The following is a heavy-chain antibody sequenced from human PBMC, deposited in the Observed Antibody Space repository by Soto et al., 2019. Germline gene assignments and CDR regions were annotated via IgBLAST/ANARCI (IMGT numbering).Heavy chain of an antibody. CDR2: IYYSENT. V-gene: IGHV4-59*08. CDR3: ARSYSSDSLDS. Sequence: QVQLQESGPGLVRPSETLSLTCTVSGGSISSYYWSWIRQPPGKGLEWIGYIYYSENTNYNPSLKSRVTITVDRSTNPFSLKLSYVTAADAAVYYCARSYSSDSLDSWGQGTLVTVSS. J-gene: IGHJ4*02. CDR1: GGSISSYY. D-gene: IGHD6-13*01.